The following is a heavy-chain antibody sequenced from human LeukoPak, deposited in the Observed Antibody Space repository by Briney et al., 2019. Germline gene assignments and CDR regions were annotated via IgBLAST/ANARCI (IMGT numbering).Heavy chain of an antibody. Sequence: GGSLRLSCAASGFTFSSFWMTWVRQAPGKRLEYVANIKQDGTDKYYVGSAKGRFTISRDNAKNSLYLQMSSLRAEDTAAYYCARGRWGSGYYFDYWGQGTLVTVSS. J-gene: IGHJ4*02. D-gene: IGHD6-25*01. V-gene: IGHV3-7*01. CDR3: ARGRWGSGYYFDY. CDR2: IKQDGTDK. CDR1: GFTFSSFW.